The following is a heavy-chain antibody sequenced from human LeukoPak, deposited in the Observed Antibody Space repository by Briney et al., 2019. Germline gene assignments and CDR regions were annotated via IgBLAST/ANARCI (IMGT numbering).Heavy chain of an antibody. V-gene: IGHV3-30*03. D-gene: IGHD4-23*01. Sequence: GGSLRLSCAASGFTFSSYGMHWVRQAPGKGLEWVAVISYDGSNKYHADSVKGRFTISRDNSKNTLYLQMNSLRAEDTAVYYCWRRNYGGNAPYYYGMDVWGQGTTVTVSS. J-gene: IGHJ6*02. CDR2: ISYDGSNK. CDR1: GFTFSSYG. CDR3: WRRNYGGNAPYYYGMDV.